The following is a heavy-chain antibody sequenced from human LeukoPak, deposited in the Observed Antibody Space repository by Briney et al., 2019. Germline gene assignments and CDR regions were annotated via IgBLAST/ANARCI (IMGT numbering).Heavy chain of an antibody. CDR3: ARVIAAAGMFHYYMDV. V-gene: IGHV1-18*01. J-gene: IGHJ6*03. CDR1: GYTFTNYG. D-gene: IGHD6-13*01. Sequence: ASVEVSCKASGYTFTNYGITWVRQAPGQGLEWMGWISVYNGHTNYAQKLQGRVTMTTDTSTSTAYMELRSLRSDDTAVYYCARVIAAAGMFHYYMDVWGKGTTVTVSS. CDR2: ISVYNGHT.